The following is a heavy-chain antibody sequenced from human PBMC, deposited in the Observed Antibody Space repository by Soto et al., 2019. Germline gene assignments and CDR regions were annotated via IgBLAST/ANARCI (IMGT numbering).Heavy chain of an antibody. J-gene: IGHJ6*02. D-gene: IGHD3-22*01. CDR2: ISYDGSNK. V-gene: IGHV3-30*18. CDR3: AKDRSYYDSSGYSYGMDF. CDR1: GFTFSSYG. Sequence: GGSLRLSCAASGFTFSSYGMHWVRQAPGKGLEWVAVISYDGSNKYYADSVKGRFTISRDNSKNTLYLQMNSLRAEDTAVYYCAKDRSYYDSSGYSYGMDFWGQGTTVTVSS.